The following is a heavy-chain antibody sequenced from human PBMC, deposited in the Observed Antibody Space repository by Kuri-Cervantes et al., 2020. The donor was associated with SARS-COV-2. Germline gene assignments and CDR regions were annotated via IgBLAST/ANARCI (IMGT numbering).Heavy chain of an antibody. Sequence: ASVKVSCKASGYTFTSYAMHWVRQAPGQRLEWMGWINPSNGNTKYSQKFQGRVTITRDTSTSTAYMELSSLRSEDTAVYYCASRTPPTDYGGISGPGAFDIWGQGTMVTVSS. CDR2: INPSNGNT. J-gene: IGHJ3*02. CDR3: ASRTPPTDYGGISGPGAFDI. D-gene: IGHD4-23*01. V-gene: IGHV1-3*01. CDR1: GYTFTSYA.